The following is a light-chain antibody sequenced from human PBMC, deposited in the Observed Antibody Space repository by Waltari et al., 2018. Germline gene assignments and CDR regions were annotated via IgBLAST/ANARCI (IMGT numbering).Light chain of an antibody. V-gene: IGLV1-40*01. CDR1: RSKIGAGHD. Sequence: QSVLTQPPSVSGAPGQRVTISCTGSRSKIGAGHDLHWYQQLPGTAPKLLIYGNSNRPSGVPDRFSGSKSGTSASLAITGLQAEDEADYYCQSYDSSLSGVVFGGGTKLTVL. CDR2: GNS. CDR3: QSYDSSLSGVV. J-gene: IGLJ2*01.